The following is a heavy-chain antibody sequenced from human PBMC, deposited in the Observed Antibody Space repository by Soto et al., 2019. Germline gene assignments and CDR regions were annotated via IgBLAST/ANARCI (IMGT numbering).Heavy chain of an antibody. J-gene: IGHJ6*02. CDR3: ARDLTIVPATHPRLENYGMDV. Sequence: QVQLVQSAGEVKKPGASVKVSCKASGYSFTSYGISWVRRAPGQGLEWMGWISPYNGQTQFVESFQGRVTMTTDTSTKTAYMELRNLRSDDTAHYYCARDLTIVPATHPRLENYGMDVWGQGTTVIVSS. V-gene: IGHV1-18*01. D-gene: IGHD2-2*01. CDR2: ISPYNGQT. CDR1: GYSFTSYG.